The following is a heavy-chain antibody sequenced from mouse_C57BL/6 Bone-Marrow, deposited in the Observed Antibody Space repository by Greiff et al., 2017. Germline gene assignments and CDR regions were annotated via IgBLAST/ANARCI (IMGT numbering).Heavy chain of an antibody. J-gene: IGHJ2*01. Sequence: QVQLKQPGAELVKPGASVQLSCKASGYTFTSYWMHWVKQRPGHGLEWIGMIHPNSGSTNYNEKFKSKATLTVDKSSSTAYMQLSSLTSEDSAVYYCARDYYGSSSDYWGQGTTLTVSS. CDR1: GYTFTSYW. D-gene: IGHD1-1*01. V-gene: IGHV1-64*01. CDR3: ARDYYGSSSDY. CDR2: IHPNSGST.